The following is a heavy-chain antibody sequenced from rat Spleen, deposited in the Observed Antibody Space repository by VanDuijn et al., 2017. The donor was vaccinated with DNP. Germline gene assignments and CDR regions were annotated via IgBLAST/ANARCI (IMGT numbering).Heavy chain of an antibody. CDR1: GFTFSDYY. Sequence: EVQLVESGGGLVQPGRSLKLSCAASGFTFSDYYMAWVRQAPPKGLEWVAYSSYDGVNTYNGDSVKGRFTISRDNAKSTLYLQRNSLRSEDMATYYCARHVLPLRVWDYWGQGVMVTVSS. CDR3: ARHVLPLRVWDY. J-gene: IGHJ2*01. V-gene: IGHV5-22*01. D-gene: IGHD1-4*01. CDR2: SSYDGVNT.